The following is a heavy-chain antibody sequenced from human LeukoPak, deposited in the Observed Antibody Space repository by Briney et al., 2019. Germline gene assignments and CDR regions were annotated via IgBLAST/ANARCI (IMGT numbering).Heavy chain of an antibody. CDR3: ASASAGLIEY. CDR1: GFSFSDHF. Sequence: GGSLTLSCAASGFSFSDHFMDWVRQAPGKGLEWVGRIRNKVNSYTTDFAASVKGRFTISRDDSKNSLYLQMNSLKPEDTAMYYCASASAGLIEYWGQGTLVTVSS. CDR2: IRNKVNSYTT. J-gene: IGHJ4*02. V-gene: IGHV3-72*01.